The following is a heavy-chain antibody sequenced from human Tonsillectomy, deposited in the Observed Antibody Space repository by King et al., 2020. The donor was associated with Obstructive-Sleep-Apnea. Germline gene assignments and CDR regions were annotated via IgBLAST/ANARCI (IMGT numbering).Heavy chain of an antibody. CDR1: GYRFSGYW. CDR3: ASLRNCGGDCYYFDY. Sequence: VQLVQSGAEVEKPGESLKVSCKTSGYRFSGYWIGWERQMPGKDLEWMGIIYPGDSDTRYSPSFQGQVTISADESISTAYLQWTSLRASDTAMYYCASLRNCGGDCYYFDYWGQGTLVTVSS. V-gene: IGHV5-51*01. J-gene: IGHJ4*02. CDR2: IYPGDSDT. D-gene: IGHD2-21*02.